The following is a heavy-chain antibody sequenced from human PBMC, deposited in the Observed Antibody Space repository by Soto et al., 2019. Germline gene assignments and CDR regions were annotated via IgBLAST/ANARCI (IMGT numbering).Heavy chain of an antibody. CDR2: SYYSGST. V-gene: IGHV4-59*01. D-gene: IGHD6-19*01. CDR1: SGSISTYY. Sequence: QVQLQESGPGLVKPSETLSLTCTVSSGSISTYYWSWIRQPPGKGLEWIGYSYYSGSTNYNPSLKSRVTISVDTSKNQFSLKLSSVTAADTAVYYCVRYAVAGNGGVRFDYWGQGTLVTVSS. J-gene: IGHJ4*02. CDR3: VRYAVAGNGGVRFDY.